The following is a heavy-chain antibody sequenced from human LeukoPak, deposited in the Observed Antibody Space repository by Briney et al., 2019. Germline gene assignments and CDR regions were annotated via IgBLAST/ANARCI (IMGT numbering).Heavy chain of an antibody. D-gene: IGHD2-2*01. V-gene: IGHV3-23*01. CDR3: ARLSI. CDR1: GFSFDNFA. CDR2: IGSSGST. J-gene: IGHJ4*02. Sequence: GGSLRLSCVASGFSFDNFAMNWVRQAPGKGLEWVSLIGSSGSTFYADSVKGRFTISRDKSKNTLYLQMNSLRAEDTAVYYCARLSIWGQGTLVTVSS.